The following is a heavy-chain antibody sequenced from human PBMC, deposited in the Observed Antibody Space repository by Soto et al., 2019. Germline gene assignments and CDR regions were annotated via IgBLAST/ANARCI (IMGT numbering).Heavy chain of an antibody. V-gene: IGHV4-39*01. CDR2: VHYSGTT. Sequence: QLRLQESGPGLVKPSETLSLTCSVSGGSISGSSYYWAWLRQSPEKGLEWIASVHYSGTTYYNPSRRTGISISVDTANNQFSLRVKSMAAADTAIYYCARWDSGVHCISTTCYATFDSWGQGTLVTVSS. CDR3: ARWDSGVHCISTTCYATFDS. D-gene: IGHD2-2*01. J-gene: IGHJ4*02. CDR1: GGSISGSSYY.